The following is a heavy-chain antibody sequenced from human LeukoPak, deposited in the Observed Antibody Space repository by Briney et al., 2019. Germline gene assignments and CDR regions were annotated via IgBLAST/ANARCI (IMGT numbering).Heavy chain of an antibody. CDR1: GFTFSSYA. J-gene: IGHJ4*02. Sequence: GRSLRLSCAASGFTFSSYAMHWVRQAPGKGLEWVAVISYDGSNKYYADSVKGRFTISRDNSKNTLYLQMNSLRAEDTAVYYCARDRGFTITSRDYWGQGTLVTVSS. CDR2: ISYDGSNK. CDR3: ARDRGFTITSRDY. D-gene: IGHD3-10*01. V-gene: IGHV3-30-3*01.